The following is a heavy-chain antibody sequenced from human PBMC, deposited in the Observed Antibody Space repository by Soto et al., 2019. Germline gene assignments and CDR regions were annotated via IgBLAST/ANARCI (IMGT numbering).Heavy chain of an antibody. D-gene: IGHD4-17*01. CDR2: ISSSSSTI. CDR1: GFTFSSYS. Sequence: EVQLVESGGGLVQPGGSLRLSCAASGFTFSSYSMNWVRQAPGKGLEWVSYISSSSSTIYYADSVKGRFTIARDNAKNPLYLQMNSLRDEDTGVYYCASGKDYAEGGYWGQGTLVTVSS. J-gene: IGHJ4*02. CDR3: ASGKDYAEGGY. V-gene: IGHV3-48*02.